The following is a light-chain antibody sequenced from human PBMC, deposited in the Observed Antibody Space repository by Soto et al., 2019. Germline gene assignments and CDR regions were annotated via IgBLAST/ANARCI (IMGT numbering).Light chain of an antibody. CDR1: TGPVTSGND. Sequence: QTVVTQEPSLTVSPGGTVTLTCASSTGPVTSGNDPNWFQQKHGQAPRTLINSKGNKNSWTPARFSGSLLGGKAALTLSGVQPEDEAEYYCLLYYGGAYVFGTGTKVTVL. V-gene: IGLV7-43*01. CDR3: LLYYGGAYV. J-gene: IGLJ1*01. CDR2: SKG.